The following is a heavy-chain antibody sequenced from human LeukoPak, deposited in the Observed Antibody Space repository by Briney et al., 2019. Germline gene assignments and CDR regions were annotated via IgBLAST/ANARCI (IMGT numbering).Heavy chain of an antibody. J-gene: IGHJ4*02. CDR1: GFTFDDYG. CDR2: INWNGDST. V-gene: IGHV3-20*04. D-gene: IGHD6-19*01. Sequence: SGGSLRLSCAASGFTFDDYGMSWVRQVPGKGLEWVSGINWNGDSTGYADSVKGRFTISRDNAKNSLYLQMNSLRAEDMALYYCAKGALAVAVAYLDYWGQGTLVTVSS. CDR3: AKGALAVAVAYLDY.